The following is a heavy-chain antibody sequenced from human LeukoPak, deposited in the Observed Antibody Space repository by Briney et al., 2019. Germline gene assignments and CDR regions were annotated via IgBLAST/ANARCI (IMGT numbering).Heavy chain of an antibody. Sequence: ASVKVSCKASGYTFTSYYMHWVRQAPGQGLEWMGIINPSGGSTSYAQKFQGRVTMTRDTSTSTVYMELSSLRSEDTAVYYCARDATYDSSGYRSDVGAFDIWGQGTMVTVSS. V-gene: IGHV1-46*01. D-gene: IGHD3-22*01. J-gene: IGHJ3*02. CDR1: GYTFTSYY. CDR3: ARDATYDSSGYRSDVGAFDI. CDR2: INPSGGST.